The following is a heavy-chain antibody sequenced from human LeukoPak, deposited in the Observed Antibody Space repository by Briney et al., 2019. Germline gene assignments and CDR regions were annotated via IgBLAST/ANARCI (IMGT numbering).Heavy chain of an antibody. J-gene: IGHJ5*02. V-gene: IGHV4-30-2*01. Sequence: SETLSLTCTVSGGSISNDGFYWNWIRQPPGKGLEWIGRIYHSGSTDYSPSLQRRVTISVDRSKKQFSLNLRSVTAADTAVYYCAREDPVENAFGQKGNYNLFDPWGLGTLVTVSS. CDR1: GGSISNDGFY. CDR2: IYHSGST. CDR3: AREDPVENAFGQKGNYNLFDP. D-gene: IGHD1-7*01.